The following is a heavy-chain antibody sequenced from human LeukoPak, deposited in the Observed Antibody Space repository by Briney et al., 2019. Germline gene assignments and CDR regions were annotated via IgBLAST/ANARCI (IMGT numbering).Heavy chain of an antibody. V-gene: IGHV5-51*01. CDR2: IYPGDSDT. Sequence: GESLKISCKGSGYSFTSYWIGWVRQMPGKGLEWMGIIYPGDSDTRYSPSFQGQVTISADKSISTAYLQWGSLKASDTAMYYCARPFVPLNYYDSSGFIAAFDIWGQGTMVTVSS. CDR1: GYSFTSYW. CDR3: ARPFVPLNYYDSSGFIAAFDI. D-gene: IGHD3-22*01. J-gene: IGHJ3*02.